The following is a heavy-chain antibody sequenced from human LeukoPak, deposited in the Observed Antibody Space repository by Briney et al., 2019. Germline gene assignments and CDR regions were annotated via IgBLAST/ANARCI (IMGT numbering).Heavy chain of an antibody. Sequence: SVKVSCKASGGTFSSYTISWVRQAPGQGLGWMGRIIPILGIANYAQKFQGRVTITADKSTSTAYMELSSLRSEDTAVYYCARDEGSYHGDYFDYWGQGTLVTVSS. CDR3: ARDEGSYHGDYFDY. CDR1: GGTFSSYT. CDR2: IIPILGIA. J-gene: IGHJ4*02. D-gene: IGHD1-26*01. V-gene: IGHV1-69*04.